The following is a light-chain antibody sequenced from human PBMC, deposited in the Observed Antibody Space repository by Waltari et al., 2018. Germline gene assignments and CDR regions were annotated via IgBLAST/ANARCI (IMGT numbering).Light chain of an antibody. V-gene: IGKV1-27*01. CDR2: ATS. CDR1: QVIDNH. CDR3: QKYNNAPQP. J-gene: IGKJ4*01. Sequence: DLQMTQSPSSLSASVGDRVTITCRASQVIDNHLAWYQHKPGKLPNLLIYATSTLYSVVPSRFSGSGSGTVFTLTISDLRPEDFAVYYCQKYNNAPQPFGGGTKVEIK.